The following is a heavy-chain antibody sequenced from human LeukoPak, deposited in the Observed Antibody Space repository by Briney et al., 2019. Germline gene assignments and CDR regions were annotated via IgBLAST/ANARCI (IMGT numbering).Heavy chain of an antibody. D-gene: IGHD4-17*01. CDR2: INHSGST. Sequence: SETLSLTCAVYGGSFSGYYWSWIRQPPGKGLEWIWEINHSGSTNYNPSLKSRVTISVDTSKHQFSLKQRSVTAADTAVYYCARASSPSYGDYVYYYYYYMDVWGKGTTVTVSS. CDR1: GGSFSGYY. V-gene: IGHV4-34*01. CDR3: ARASSPSYGDYVYYYYYYMDV. J-gene: IGHJ6*03.